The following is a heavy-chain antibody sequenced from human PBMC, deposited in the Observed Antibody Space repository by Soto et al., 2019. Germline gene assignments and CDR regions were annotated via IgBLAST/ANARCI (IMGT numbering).Heavy chain of an antibody. Sequence: TSETLSLTCTVSGGSISSSSYYWGWIRQPPGKGLEWIGSIYYSGSTYYNPSLKSRVTISVDTSKNQFSLKLSSVTAADTAVYYCARVALWSFIGNWFDPWGQGTLVT. D-gene: IGHD3-10*01. V-gene: IGHV4-39*01. CDR2: IYYSGST. J-gene: IGHJ5*02. CDR1: GGSISSSSYY. CDR3: ARVALWSFIGNWFDP.